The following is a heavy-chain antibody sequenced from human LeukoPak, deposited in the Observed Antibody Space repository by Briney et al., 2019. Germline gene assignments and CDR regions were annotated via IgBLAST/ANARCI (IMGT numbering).Heavy chain of an antibody. J-gene: IGHJ3*02. CDR1: GFTFSSYS. D-gene: IGHD6-13*01. CDR2: ISSSSSTI. CDR3: ARGWASAAAVRDAFDI. V-gene: IGHV3-48*01. Sequence: GGSLRLSCAASGFTFSSYSMNWVRQAPGKGLEWVSYISSSSSTIYYADSVKGRFTISRDNAKNSLYLQMNSLRAEDTAVYYCARGWASAAAVRDAFDIWGQGTMVTVSS.